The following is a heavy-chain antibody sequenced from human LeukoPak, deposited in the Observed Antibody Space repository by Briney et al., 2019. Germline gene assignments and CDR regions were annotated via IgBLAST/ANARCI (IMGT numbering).Heavy chain of an antibody. Sequence: GGSLRLSCAASGFTFSSYAMSWVRQAPGKGLEWVSAISGSGGSTYYADSVRGRFAISRDNSKNTLYLQMNSLRAEDTAVYYCAKDVEWELPTGLDYWGQGTLVTVSS. CDR2: ISGSGGST. CDR3: AKDVEWELPTGLDY. V-gene: IGHV3-23*01. J-gene: IGHJ4*02. CDR1: GFTFSSYA. D-gene: IGHD1-26*01.